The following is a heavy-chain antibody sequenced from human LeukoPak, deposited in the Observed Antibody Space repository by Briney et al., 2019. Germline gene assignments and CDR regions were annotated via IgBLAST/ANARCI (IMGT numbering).Heavy chain of an antibody. Sequence: ASVKVSCKASGYTFTSYGISWVRQAPGQGLEWMGWISAYNGNTSYAQKFQGRVTMTRDTSISTAYMELSRLRSDDTAVYYCARPPRRIAAAGTESRYFDYWGQGTLVTVSS. J-gene: IGHJ4*02. CDR2: ISAYNGNT. V-gene: IGHV1-18*01. D-gene: IGHD6-13*01. CDR3: ARPPRRIAAAGTESRYFDY. CDR1: GYTFTSYG.